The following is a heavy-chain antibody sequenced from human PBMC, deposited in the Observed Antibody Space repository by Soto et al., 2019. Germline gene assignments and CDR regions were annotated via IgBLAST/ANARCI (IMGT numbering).Heavy chain of an antibody. J-gene: IGHJ6*02. CDR2: IRQDGNEK. CDR3: ARSNEGAYYYYGMDV. V-gene: IGHV3-7*01. D-gene: IGHD1-1*01. CDR1: GFTFSSYW. Sequence: EVQLVESGGGLVQPGGSLRLSCVASGFTFSSYWMSWVRQAPGKGLEWVANIRQDGNEKYYVESLKGRFTISRDNAKNSLYLQLHSLRLEDTAVYYCARSNEGAYYYYGMDVWGQGTTVTVSS.